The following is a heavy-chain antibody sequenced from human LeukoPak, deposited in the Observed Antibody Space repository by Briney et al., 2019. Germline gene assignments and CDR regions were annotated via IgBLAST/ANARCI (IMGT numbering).Heavy chain of an antibody. J-gene: IGHJ4*02. Sequence: GGSLGLSCVVSGLTLSNHWMHWVRQVPGEGVVWVSHIDNDGTDTRYADSVRGRFTISRDNVKNTVYLQMNSLRVDDAAVYYCATKAGNHPERVSLDYWGQGILVTVSS. CDR1: GLTLSNHW. D-gene: IGHD1-14*01. CDR2: IDNDGTDT. V-gene: IGHV3-74*01. CDR3: ATKAGNHPERVSLDY.